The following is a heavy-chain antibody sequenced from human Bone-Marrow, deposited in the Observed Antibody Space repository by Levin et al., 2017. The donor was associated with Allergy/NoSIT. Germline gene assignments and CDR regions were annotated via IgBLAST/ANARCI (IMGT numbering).Heavy chain of an antibody. J-gene: IGHJ4*02. CDR1: GFTFSTYW. V-gene: IGHV3-74*01. Sequence: GGSLRLSCAASGFTFSTYWMHWVRQAPGKGLVWVSRIGPDGSDTSYADSVKGRFTTSRDNAKNTLYLQIDSLRAEDTAMYYCARAEGAATYWGQGTLVTVSS. CDR3: ARAEGAATY. CDR2: IGPDGSDT. D-gene: IGHD1-26*01.